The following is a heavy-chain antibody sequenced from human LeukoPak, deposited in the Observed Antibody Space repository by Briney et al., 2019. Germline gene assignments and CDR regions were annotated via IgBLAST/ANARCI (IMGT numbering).Heavy chain of an antibody. J-gene: IGHJ4*02. V-gene: IGHV3-23*01. Sequence: GGSLRLSCAASGFTFSSYAMSWVRQAPGKGLEWVSAISGSGGSTYYADSVKGRFTISRDNSKNTLYLQMNSLRAEDTAVYYCAKPSLGYCSGGSCYSFDYWGQGTLVTVSS. D-gene: IGHD2-15*01. CDR2: ISGSGGST. CDR1: GFTFSSYA. CDR3: AKPSLGYCSGGSCYSFDY.